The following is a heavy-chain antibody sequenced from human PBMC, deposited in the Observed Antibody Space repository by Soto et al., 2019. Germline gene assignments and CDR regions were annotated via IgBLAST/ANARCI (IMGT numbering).Heavy chain of an antibody. J-gene: IGHJ6*02. CDR1: GLSLTTNGLS. CDR3: AHSSTDLNHAMDV. CDR2: IYWDDDK. V-gene: IGHV2-5*02. D-gene: IGHD3-3*01. Sequence: QITLKESGPTLVKPTQTLTLTCAFSGLSLTTNGLSVGWVRQPPGKALEWLALIYWDDDKRYSPSLKSRLTIPRDTSKNQVVLTMTNMDPVDTATYYCAHSSTDLNHAMDVRGQGTTVSVSS.